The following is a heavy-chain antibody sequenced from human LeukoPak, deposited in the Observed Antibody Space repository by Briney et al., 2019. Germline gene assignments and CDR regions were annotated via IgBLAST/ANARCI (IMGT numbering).Heavy chain of an antibody. CDR1: GGSFSGYY. Sequence: LSLTCAVHGGSFSGYYWSWIRQPPGKGMEWLSYINIGGTNTHYADSVKGRFTISRDNAKKSLYLEMNNLRAEDTAVYYRAKFEGALLGNYYMDVWGKGTTVTVSS. CDR2: INIGGTNT. CDR3: AKFEGALLGNYYMDV. V-gene: IGHV3-11*01. J-gene: IGHJ6*03.